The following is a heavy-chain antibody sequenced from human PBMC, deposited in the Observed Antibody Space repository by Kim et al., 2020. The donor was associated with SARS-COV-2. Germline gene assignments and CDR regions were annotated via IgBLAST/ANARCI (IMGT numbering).Heavy chain of an antibody. V-gene: IGHV3-23*01. J-gene: IGHJ6*02. Sequence: DSVKGRFTISRDNSKNTLYLQMNSLRAEDTAVYYCAKAQQLVHYYYGMDVWGQGTTVTVSS. D-gene: IGHD6-13*01. CDR3: AKAQQLVHYYYGMDV.